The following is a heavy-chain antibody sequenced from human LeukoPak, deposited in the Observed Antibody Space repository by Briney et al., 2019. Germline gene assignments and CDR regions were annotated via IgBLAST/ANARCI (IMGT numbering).Heavy chain of an antibody. CDR3: AREGQYDFWSGLKWFDP. CDR2: IKHDGSEK. Sequence: PGESLRLSCAASGFTFSTSWMSWVRQAPGKGLEWVANIKHDGSEKNFVDSVKGRFTISRDNANNSLFLQIKNVRDEDTATYYCAREGQYDFWSGLKWFDPWGQGTLVIVSS. D-gene: IGHD3-3*01. V-gene: IGHV3-7*01. J-gene: IGHJ5*02. CDR1: GFTFSTSW.